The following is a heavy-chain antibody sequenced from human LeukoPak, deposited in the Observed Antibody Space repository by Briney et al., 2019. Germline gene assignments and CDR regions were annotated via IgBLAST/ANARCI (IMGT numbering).Heavy chain of an antibody. CDR1: GFTFSTYM. D-gene: IGHD1-1*01. V-gene: IGHV3-48*01. J-gene: IGHJ4*02. Sequence: GGSLRLSCAASGFTFSTYMMNWVRQAPGKGLEWPSYISSDSGAIYYADSVQGRFTISRDNAQKSLYLQMNSLRVEDTAVYYCVRELAYWGQGALVTVSS. CDR3: VRELAY. CDR2: ISSDSGAI.